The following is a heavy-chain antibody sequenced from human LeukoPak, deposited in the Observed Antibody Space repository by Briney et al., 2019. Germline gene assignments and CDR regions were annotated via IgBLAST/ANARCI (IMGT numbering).Heavy chain of an antibody. V-gene: IGHV3-48*01. CDR2: ISSDSTTI. Sequence: PGGSLRLYSAASGFTFRNYNMNWVRQAPGNGLEWISYISSDSTTIYYADSVKSRFTISRDNAKNSLYLQMNSLTAEDTAVYYCARESFAARWDWGQGTLVTVSS. CDR1: GFTFRNYN. CDR3: ARESFAARWD. D-gene: IGHD6-6*01. J-gene: IGHJ4*02.